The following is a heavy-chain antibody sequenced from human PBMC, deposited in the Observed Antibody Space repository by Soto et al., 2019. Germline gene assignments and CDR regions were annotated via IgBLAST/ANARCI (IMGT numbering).Heavy chain of an antibody. Sequence: QVQVVESGGGVVQPGRSLRLSCAASGFTFSRYAMHWVRQAPGKGLEWVSLILYDGSNKYYADSVKGRFTISRDNSKNTLYLHMNSLSTEDKDVYYCARDVDTAYNWFDPWGQGTLVTVSS. CDR3: ARDVDTAYNWFDP. V-gene: IGHV3-30-3*01. CDR2: ILYDGSNK. J-gene: IGHJ5*02. D-gene: IGHD5-18*01. CDR1: GFTFSRYA.